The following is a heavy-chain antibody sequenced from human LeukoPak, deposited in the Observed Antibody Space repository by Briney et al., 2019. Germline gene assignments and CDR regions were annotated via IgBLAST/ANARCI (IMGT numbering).Heavy chain of an antibody. V-gene: IGHV1-46*01. Sequence: ASVKVSCKASGYTFTSYYMHWVRQAPGQGLEWMGIINPSGGSTSCAQKFQGRVTMTRDTSTSTVYMELSSLRSEDTAVYYCARGGYYYDSSGYYPPGAFDIWGQGTMVTVSS. J-gene: IGHJ3*02. CDR3: ARGGYYYDSSGYYPPGAFDI. D-gene: IGHD3-22*01. CDR1: GYTFTSYY. CDR2: INPSGGST.